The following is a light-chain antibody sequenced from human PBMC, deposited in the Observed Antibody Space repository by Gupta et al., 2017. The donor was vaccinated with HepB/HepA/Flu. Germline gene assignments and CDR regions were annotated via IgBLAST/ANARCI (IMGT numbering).Light chain of an antibody. V-gene: IGKV1-5*03. CDR2: RAT. CDR3: QQYNTYST. CDR1: QSIGNW. Sequence: DIQMTQSPSTLSASVGDRVTITCRASQSIGNWLAWYQQKPGKAPNFLIYRATTLQSGVPSRFSGSGSGTEFTLTISSLQPDDFATYYCQQYNTYSTFGQGTKVEIK. J-gene: IGKJ1*01.